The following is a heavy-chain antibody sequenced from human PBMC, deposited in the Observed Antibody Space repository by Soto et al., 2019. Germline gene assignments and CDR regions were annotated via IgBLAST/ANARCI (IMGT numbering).Heavy chain of an antibody. J-gene: IGHJ6*02. CDR1: GYTFTGYY. CDR3: AREHSSGFLYYYYGMDV. CDR2: INPNSGGA. D-gene: IGHD6-19*01. V-gene: IGHV1-2*02. Sequence: RASVKVSCKASGYTFTGYYMHWVRQAPGQGLEWMGWINPNSGGANYAQKFQGRVTMTRDTSISTAYMELSRLRSDDTAVYYCAREHSSGFLYYYYGMDVWGQGTTVTVSS.